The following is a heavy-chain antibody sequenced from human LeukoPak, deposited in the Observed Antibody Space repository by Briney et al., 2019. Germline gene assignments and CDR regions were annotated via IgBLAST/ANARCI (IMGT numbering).Heavy chain of an antibody. V-gene: IGHV6-1*01. CDR2: TYYRSTWYN. CDR3: ARRLTQYDCFDP. D-gene: IGHD2-2*01. CDR1: GDSVSSNSVT. Sequence: SQTLSLTCAISGDSVSSNSVTWNWIRQSPSRGLEWLGRTYYRSTWYNDYAVSVRGRISVNPDTSKNQFSLHMNSVTPEDTAVYYCARRLTQYDCFDPWGQGILVTVSS. J-gene: IGHJ5*02.